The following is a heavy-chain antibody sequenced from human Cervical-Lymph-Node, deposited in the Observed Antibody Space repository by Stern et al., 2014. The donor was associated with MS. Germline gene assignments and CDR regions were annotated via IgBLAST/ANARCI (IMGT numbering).Heavy chain of an antibody. CDR1: GFSFSSYG. D-gene: IGHD3-22*01. J-gene: IGHJ4*02. CDR2: ISYDGSNA. CDR3: AKDRGMIVVVTYSLDS. V-gene: IGHV3-30*18. Sequence: VQLLESGGIVVQPGRSLRLSCVASGFSFSSYGMHWVRQAPGKGLEWVAGISYDGSNAYYADSVKGRFTISRDNSKNTLYLQLNSLRAEDTAVYFCAKDRGMIVVVTYSLDSWGQGTLVTVSS.